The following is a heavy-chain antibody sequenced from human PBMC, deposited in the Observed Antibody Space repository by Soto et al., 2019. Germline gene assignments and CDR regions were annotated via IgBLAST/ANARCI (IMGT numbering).Heavy chain of an antibody. CDR2: IYSGGRT. V-gene: IGHV3-53*01. Sequence: GGSLRLSCAASGFTVSSNYMSWVRQAPGKGLEWVSVIYSGGRTYYADSVKGRFTISRDNSKNTLYLQMNSLRAEDTAVYYCARDQYQLSLDYWGQGTLVTVSS. J-gene: IGHJ4*02. CDR1: GFTVSSNY. D-gene: IGHD2-2*01. CDR3: ARDQYQLSLDY.